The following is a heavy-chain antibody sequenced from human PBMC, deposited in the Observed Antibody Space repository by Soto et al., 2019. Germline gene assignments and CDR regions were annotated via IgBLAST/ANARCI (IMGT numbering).Heavy chain of an antibody. D-gene: IGHD3-9*01. CDR3: ASSRYDILTGLDYFDY. Sequence: ASVKVSCKASGYTFTSYYINWVRQATGQGLEWMGWMNPNSGNTGYAQKFQGRVTMTRNTSISTAYMELSSLRSEDTAVYYCASSRYDILTGLDYFDYWGQGTLVTVSS. V-gene: IGHV1-8*01. J-gene: IGHJ4*02. CDR1: GYTFTSYY. CDR2: MNPNSGNT.